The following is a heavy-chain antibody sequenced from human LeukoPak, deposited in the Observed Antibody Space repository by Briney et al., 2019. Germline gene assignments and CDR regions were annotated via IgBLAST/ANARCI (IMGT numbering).Heavy chain of an antibody. D-gene: IGHD1-20*01. V-gene: IGHV3-74*01. Sequence: QPGGSLRLSCAASGFTFSSYWMYWVRQAPGKGPVWVARINTDGGSLNYADSVKGRFAISRDNAKNTLYLQMNSLRAEDTAVYYCLRDLNWSLDQWGQGTLVTVSS. J-gene: IGHJ4*02. CDR1: GFTFSSYW. CDR3: LRDLNWSLDQ. CDR2: INTDGGSL.